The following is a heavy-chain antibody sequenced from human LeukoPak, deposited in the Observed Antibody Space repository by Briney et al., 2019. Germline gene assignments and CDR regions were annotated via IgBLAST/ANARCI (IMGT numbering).Heavy chain of an antibody. V-gene: IGHV3-23*01. CDR1: GFTFSSYA. CDR3: AKEPDYGDYFDY. D-gene: IGHD4-17*01. J-gene: IGHJ4*02. Sequence: PGGSLRLSCATSGFTFSSYAMSWVRQAPGKGLEWVSGIIASGGSTYYADSVKGRFTISRDNSKNTLYLQMNSLRAEDTAVYYCAKEPDYGDYFDYWGQGTLVTVSS. CDR2: IIASGGST.